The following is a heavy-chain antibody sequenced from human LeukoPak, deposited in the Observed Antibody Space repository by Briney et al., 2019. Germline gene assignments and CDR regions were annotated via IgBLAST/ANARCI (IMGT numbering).Heavy chain of an antibody. V-gene: IGHV3-23*01. J-gene: IGHJ4*02. Sequence: GGSLRLSCAASGFTFSSSAMSWVRQVPGKGLEWVSGISASGGSTYYADSVRGRFTISRDNSKNTLYVQMNSLRDEDTAVHYCAKDQRWESPHYLDSWGQGTLVTVSS. CDR3: AKDQRWESPHYLDS. CDR2: ISASGGST. D-gene: IGHD1-26*01. CDR1: GFTFSSSA.